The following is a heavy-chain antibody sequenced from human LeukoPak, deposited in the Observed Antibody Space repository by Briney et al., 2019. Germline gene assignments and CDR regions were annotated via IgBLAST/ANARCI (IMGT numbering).Heavy chain of an antibody. Sequence: GASVKVSCKASGYTFTNYGLSWVRQAPGQGLEWMGWISAYNGNTNYVQKLQGRVTMTTDTSTSTAYMELRSLRSDDTAVYYCARVTAVPSLGWFDPWGQGTLVTVSS. CDR2: ISAYNGNT. J-gene: IGHJ5*02. CDR1: GYTFTNYG. D-gene: IGHD2-2*01. CDR3: ARVTAVPSLGWFDP. V-gene: IGHV1-18*01.